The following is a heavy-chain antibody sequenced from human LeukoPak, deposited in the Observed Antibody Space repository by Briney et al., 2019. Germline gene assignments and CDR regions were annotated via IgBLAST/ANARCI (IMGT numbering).Heavy chain of an antibody. J-gene: IGHJ6*02. D-gene: IGHD5-18*01. CDR1: GFTFSSYG. Sequence: GRSLRLSCAASGFTFSSYGMHWVRQAPGKGLEWVAVISYDGSNKYYADSVKGRFTISRDNSKNTLYLQMNSLRAEDTAVYYCAKAGTWIQLWSYGTDVWGQGTTVTVSS. CDR3: AKAGTWIQLWSYGTDV. CDR2: ISYDGSNK. V-gene: IGHV3-30*18.